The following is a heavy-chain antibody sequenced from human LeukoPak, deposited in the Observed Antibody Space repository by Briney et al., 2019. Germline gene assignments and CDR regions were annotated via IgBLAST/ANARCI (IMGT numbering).Heavy chain of an antibody. Sequence: PGRSLTLSCTTSGFIFGSHGMHWVRQAPGKGLEWVAVISSDGSNKYYADSVKGRITVSRDNSKNTLSLQMNSLRPEDTAVYYCAKEKFDWGTMYYFDYWGQGTLVTVSS. CDR1: GFIFGSHG. J-gene: IGHJ4*02. V-gene: IGHV3-30*18. D-gene: IGHD3-9*01. CDR3: AKEKFDWGTMYYFDY. CDR2: ISSDGSNK.